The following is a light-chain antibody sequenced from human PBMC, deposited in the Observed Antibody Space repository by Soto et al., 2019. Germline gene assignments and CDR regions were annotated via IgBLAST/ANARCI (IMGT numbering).Light chain of an antibody. CDR1: QSVSSS. CDR2: DTS. V-gene: IGKV3-11*01. J-gene: IGKJ5*01. CDR3: QQRANWRIT. Sequence: EIVLTQSPATLSLSPGERATLSCRASQSVSSSLAWYQQKPGQAPRLLIYDTSNRATGIPARFSGSGSGTDFTPTISSLEPEDFAVYYCQQRANWRITFGQGTRLDIK.